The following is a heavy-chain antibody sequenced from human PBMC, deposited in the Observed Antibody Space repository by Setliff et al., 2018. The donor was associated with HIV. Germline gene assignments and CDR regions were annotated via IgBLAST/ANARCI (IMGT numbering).Heavy chain of an antibody. D-gene: IGHD3-10*01. Sequence: GGSLRLSCAASGFTFSSHWMSWIRQAPGKGLEWVASIKQDGSEKYFVDSVKGRFTISRDNAKDSLYLQMNSLRVEDTAVYYCVRTGLGLREVLSPGVWGTGTTVTRLL. CDR3: VRTGLGLREVLSPGV. J-gene: IGHJ6*04. CDR1: GFTFSSHW. V-gene: IGHV3-7*03. CDR2: IKQDGSEK.